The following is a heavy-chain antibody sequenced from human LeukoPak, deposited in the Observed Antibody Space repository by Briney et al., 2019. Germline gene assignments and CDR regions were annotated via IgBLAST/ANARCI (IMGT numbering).Heavy chain of an antibody. CDR1: GFTVSSNY. D-gene: IGHD3-16*02. CDR3: AREINDYVWGSYRSYYFDY. Sequence: GGSLRLSCAASGFTVSSNYMSWVRQAPGKGLEWVSVIYSGGSTYYADSVKGRFTISRDNSKNTLYLQMNSLRAEDTAVYYCAREINDYVWGSYRSYYFDYWGQGTQVTVSS. CDR2: IYSGGST. V-gene: IGHV3-53*01. J-gene: IGHJ4*02.